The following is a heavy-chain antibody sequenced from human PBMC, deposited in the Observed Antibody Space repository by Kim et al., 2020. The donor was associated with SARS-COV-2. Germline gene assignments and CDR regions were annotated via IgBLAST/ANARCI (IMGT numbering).Heavy chain of an antibody. CDR1: GYTFTSYG. CDR3: ARDYHRYFDSIERFDY. Sequence: ASVKVSCKASGYTFTSYGISWVRQAPGQGLEWMGWISAYNGNTNYAQKLQGRVTMTTDTSTSTAYMELRSLRSDDTAVYYCARDYHRYFDSIERFDYWGQGTLVTVSS. J-gene: IGHJ4*02. V-gene: IGHV1-18*01. D-gene: IGHD3-9*01. CDR2: ISAYNGNT.